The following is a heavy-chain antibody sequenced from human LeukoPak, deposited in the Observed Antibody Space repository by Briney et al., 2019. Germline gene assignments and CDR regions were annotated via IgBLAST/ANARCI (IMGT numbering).Heavy chain of an antibody. CDR2: ISYDGSNK. Sequence: GRSLRLSCAASGFTFSSYAMHWVRQAPGKGLEWVAVISYDGSNKYYADSVKGRFTISTNNSKNTLYLQMNSLRAEDTAVYYCARGGYSDYSYYMDVWGKGTTVTVPS. CDR3: ARGGYSDYSYYMDV. CDR1: GFTFSSYA. J-gene: IGHJ6*03. D-gene: IGHD3-22*01. V-gene: IGHV3-30*01.